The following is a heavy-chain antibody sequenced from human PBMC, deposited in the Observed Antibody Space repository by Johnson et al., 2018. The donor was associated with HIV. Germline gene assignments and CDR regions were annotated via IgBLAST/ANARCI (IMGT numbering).Heavy chain of an antibody. J-gene: IGHJ3*02. CDR3: AKDVSVVTPSGSFDI. V-gene: IGHV3-66*01. Sequence: VQLVESGGGLVQPGGSLRLSCAASGFTFSSNYMSWVRQAPGKGLEWVSVIYSGGSTYYADSVKGSFTISRDDSKNTLYLRLNSRRPEDSAVYYCAKDVSVVTPSGSFDIWGQGTRVTVSS. CDR1: GFTFSSNY. D-gene: IGHD4-23*01. CDR2: IYSGGST.